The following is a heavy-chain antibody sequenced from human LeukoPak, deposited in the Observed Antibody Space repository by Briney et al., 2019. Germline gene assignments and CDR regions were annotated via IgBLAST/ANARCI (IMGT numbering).Heavy chain of an antibody. CDR3: ARAQRIVGASIDY. CDR1: GGSISSSNW. J-gene: IGHJ4*02. V-gene: IGHV4-4*02. CDR2: IYHSGST. D-gene: IGHD1-26*01. Sequence: SGTLSLTCAVSGGSISSSNWWSWVRQPPGKGLEWIGEIYHSGSTNYNPSPKSRVTISVDKSKNQFSLKLSSVTAADTAVYYCARAQRIVGASIDYWGQGTLVTVSS.